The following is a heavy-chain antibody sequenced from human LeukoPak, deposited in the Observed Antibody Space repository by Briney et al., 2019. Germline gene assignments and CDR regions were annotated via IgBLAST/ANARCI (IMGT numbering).Heavy chain of an antibody. Sequence: GGSLRLSCAASGFTFSSYSMNWVRQAPGKGLEWVSSISSSSSYIYYADSVKGRFTTSRDNAKNSLYLQMNSLRAEDTAVYYCARVMIVVAYDAFDIWGQGTMVTVSS. J-gene: IGHJ3*02. CDR1: GFTFSSYS. V-gene: IGHV3-21*01. CDR2: ISSSSSYI. CDR3: ARVMIVVAYDAFDI. D-gene: IGHD3-22*01.